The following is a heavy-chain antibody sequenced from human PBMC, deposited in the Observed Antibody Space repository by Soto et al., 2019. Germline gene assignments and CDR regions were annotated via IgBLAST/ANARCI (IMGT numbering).Heavy chain of an antibody. CDR1: GFTFSNAW. V-gene: IGHV3-23*01. CDR2: ISGSGGST. D-gene: IGHD2-15*01. J-gene: IGHJ4*02. CDR3: AKSGTTVGYCSGGSCYRAFGY. Sequence: GGFLRLSCAASGFTFSNAWINWVRQAPGKGLEWVSAISGSGGSTYYADSVKGRFTISRDNSKNTLYLQMNSLRAEDTAVYYCAKSGTTVGYCSGGSCYRAFGYWGQGTLVNVSS.